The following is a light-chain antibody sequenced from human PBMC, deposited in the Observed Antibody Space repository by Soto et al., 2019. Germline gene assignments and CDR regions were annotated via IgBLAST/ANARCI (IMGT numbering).Light chain of an antibody. CDR2: HAS. J-gene: IGKJ2*01. Sequence: GDRVTLTCRASQSIRGWLAWYQQKPGKAPKLLIYHASSLESGVPSRFSGSESGSEFTLSISSLQPDDSGTYYCQQYYSYSPSTFGQGTKLQIK. CDR3: QQYYSYSPST. CDR1: QSIRGW. V-gene: IGKV1-5*01.